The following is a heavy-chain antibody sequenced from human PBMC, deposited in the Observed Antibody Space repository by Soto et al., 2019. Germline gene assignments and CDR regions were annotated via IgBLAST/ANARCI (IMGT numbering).Heavy chain of an antibody. Sequence: GGSLRLSCAATGFTLMTNGMSWVRQAPGKGLEWVSSFSGSGDDTWYADSLKGRFTISRDNSKNTVYLQMNSLRAEDTALYYCAGHGGYSYLGQGTLVTAPQ. CDR2: FSGSGDDT. CDR3: AGHGGYSY. D-gene: IGHD4-17*01. V-gene: IGHV3-23*01. J-gene: IGHJ4*02. CDR1: GFTLMTNG.